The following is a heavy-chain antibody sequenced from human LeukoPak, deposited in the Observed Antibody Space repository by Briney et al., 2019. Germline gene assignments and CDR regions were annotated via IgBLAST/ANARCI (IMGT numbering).Heavy chain of an antibody. Sequence: GGSLRLSCAASGFTFSSYWMHWVRQAPGKGLVWVSRINSDGSSTSYADSVKGRSTISRDNAKNTLYLQMNSLRAEDTAVYYCARAEWDYSLYYYYGMDVWGQGTTVTVSS. V-gene: IGHV3-74*01. CDR2: INSDGSST. CDR1: GFTFSSYW. J-gene: IGHJ6*02. CDR3: ARAEWDYSLYYYYGMDV. D-gene: IGHD2/OR15-2a*01.